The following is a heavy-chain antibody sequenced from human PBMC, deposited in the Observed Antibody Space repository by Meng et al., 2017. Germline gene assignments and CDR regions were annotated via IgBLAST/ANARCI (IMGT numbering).Heavy chain of an antibody. CDR2: INHSGST. J-gene: IGHJ6*02. V-gene: IGHV4-34*01. CDR3: ARVTVTTDSLYYYGMDV. D-gene: IGHD4-17*01. Sequence: GSLRLSCAVYGGSFSGYYWSWIRQPPGKGLEWIGEINHSGSTNYNPSLKSRVTISVDKSKNQFSLKLSSVTAADTAVYYCARVTVTTDSLYYYGMDVWGQGNTVTVSS. CDR1: GGSFSGYY.